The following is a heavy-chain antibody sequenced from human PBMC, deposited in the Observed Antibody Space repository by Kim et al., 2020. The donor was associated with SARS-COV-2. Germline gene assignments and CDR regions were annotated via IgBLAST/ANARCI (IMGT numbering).Heavy chain of an antibody. J-gene: IGHJ4*02. CDR3: ARDSAGAPGYFDY. V-gene: IGHV4-59*01. Sequence: YNPSLKSRVTISVDTSKNQFSLKLSSVTAADTAVYYCARDSAGAPGYFDYWGQGTLVTVSS. D-gene: IGHD7-27*01.